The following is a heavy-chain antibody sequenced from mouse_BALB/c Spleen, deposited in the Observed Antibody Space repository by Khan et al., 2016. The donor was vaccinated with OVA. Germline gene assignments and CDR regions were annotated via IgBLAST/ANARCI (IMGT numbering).Heavy chain of an antibody. CDR3: VGDGAYHRSDGWFAY. CDR2: INPSNGYT. D-gene: IGHD2-14*01. CDR1: GYTFTSYT. Sequence: QVQLKQSGAELARPGASVKMSCKASGYTFTSYTIHWIKKRPGQGLEWIGYINPSNGYTNYNQKFKDKATLTTDKSSTTAYLQLSSLTSDESAVYNFVGDGAYHRSDGWFAYWGQGTLVTVSA. V-gene: IGHV1-4*01. J-gene: IGHJ3*01.